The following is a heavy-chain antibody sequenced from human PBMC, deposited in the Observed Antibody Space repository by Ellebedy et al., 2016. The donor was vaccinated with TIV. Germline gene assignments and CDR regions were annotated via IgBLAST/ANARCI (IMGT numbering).Heavy chain of an antibody. D-gene: IGHD3-10*01. V-gene: IGHV4-34*01. CDR1: GGSFSGSY. Sequence: SETLSLTXAVYGGSFSGSYWSWIRQPPGKGLEWIGEINHSGSTNYNPSLKSRVTISVDTSKNQFSLKLSSVTAADTAVYYCARGNGSGVPYYFDYWGQGTLVTVPS. CDR2: INHSGST. CDR3: ARGNGSGVPYYFDY. J-gene: IGHJ4*02.